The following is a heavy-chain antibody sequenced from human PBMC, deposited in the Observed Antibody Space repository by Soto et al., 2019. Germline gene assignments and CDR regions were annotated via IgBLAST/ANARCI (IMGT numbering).Heavy chain of an antibody. CDR2: IWYDGSNK. CDR1: GFTFSSHG. CDR3: ARGETGREIDS. Sequence: QVHLVESGGGVVQPGRSLRLSCAASGFTFSSHGMTWVRQAPGKGLEWVALIWYDGSNKYYADSVKGRFTISRDNSKNTLYLQMNSLRAEDTAVYSCARGETGREIDSWGQGTLVIVSS. V-gene: IGHV3-33*01. J-gene: IGHJ4*02.